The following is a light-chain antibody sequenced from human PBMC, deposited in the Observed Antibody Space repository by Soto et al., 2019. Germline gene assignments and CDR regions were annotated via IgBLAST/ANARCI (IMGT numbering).Light chain of an antibody. CDR1: QSISSY. CDR2: DAS. V-gene: IGKV3-11*01. Sequence: EIGRTQSPSPLSASPEERATLSCRASQSISSYLAWYQQKPGQAPRLLIYDASNRATGIPARFSGSGSGTDFTLTISSLEPEDFAVYYCQQRSNWPRTFGQGTKVDIK. CDR3: QQRSNWPRT. J-gene: IGKJ1*01.